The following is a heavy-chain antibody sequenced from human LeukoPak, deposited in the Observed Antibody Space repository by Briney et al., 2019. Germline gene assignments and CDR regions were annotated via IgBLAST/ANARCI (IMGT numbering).Heavy chain of an antibody. Sequence: SQTLSLTCTVSGGSLSSGDYYWGWLRQPPGTGLEWIGYIYYSGSTYYNPSLKSRVTISVDTSKNQFSLKLSSVTAADTAVYYCASSSGWTLFYFDLWGRGTLVTVSS. CDR1: GGSLSSGDYY. D-gene: IGHD3-22*01. CDR2: IYYSGST. V-gene: IGHV4-30-4*01. CDR3: ASSSGWTLFYFDL. J-gene: IGHJ2*01.